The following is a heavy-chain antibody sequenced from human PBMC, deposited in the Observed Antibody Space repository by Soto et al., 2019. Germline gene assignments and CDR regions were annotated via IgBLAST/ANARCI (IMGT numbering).Heavy chain of an antibody. Sequence: GGSLRLSCAASGFTFSDYYMSWIRQAPGKGLEWVSYISSSGSTIYYADSVKGRFTISRDNAKNSLYLQMNSLRAEDTAVYYCVRDTVVVPAARGPYWFDPWGQGTLVTVSS. J-gene: IGHJ5*02. CDR1: GFTFSDYY. CDR2: ISSSGSTI. CDR3: VRDTVVVPAARGPYWFDP. V-gene: IGHV3-11*01. D-gene: IGHD2-2*01.